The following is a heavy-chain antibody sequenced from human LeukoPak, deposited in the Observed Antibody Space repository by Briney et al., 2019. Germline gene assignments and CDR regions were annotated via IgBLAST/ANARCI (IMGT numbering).Heavy chain of an antibody. Sequence: QTGGSLRLSCAASGFTFSSYAMSWVRQAPGKGLEWVSAISGSGGSTYYADSVKGRFTISRDNSKNTLYLQMNSLGAEDTAVYYCAKSVTHTLYYFDYWGQGTLVTVSS. D-gene: IGHD4-11*01. J-gene: IGHJ4*02. V-gene: IGHV3-23*01. CDR1: GFTFSSYA. CDR3: AKSVTHTLYYFDY. CDR2: ISGSGGST.